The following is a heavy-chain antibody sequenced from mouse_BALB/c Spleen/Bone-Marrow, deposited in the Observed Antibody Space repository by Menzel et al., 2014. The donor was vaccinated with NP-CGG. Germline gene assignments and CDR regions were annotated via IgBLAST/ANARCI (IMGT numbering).Heavy chain of an antibody. V-gene: IGHV5-9-3*01. J-gene: IGHJ3*01. D-gene: IGHD2-4*01. CDR1: GLTFSSYA. Sequence: EVQLVESGGGLVKPGGSLKLSCAASGLTFSSYAMSWVRQTPEKRLEWVATISSGGSYTYYPDSVKGRFTISRDNAKNAMYMQMSNLRSEDTAMYYCARKSCYDYGGRPWFAYWGQGTLVTVSA. CDR3: ARKSCYDYGGRPWFAY. CDR2: ISSGGSYT.